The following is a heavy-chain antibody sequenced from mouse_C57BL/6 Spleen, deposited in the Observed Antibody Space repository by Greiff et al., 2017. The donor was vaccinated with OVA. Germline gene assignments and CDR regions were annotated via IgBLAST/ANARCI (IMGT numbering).Heavy chain of an antibody. CDR3: ASYYGSSGYAMDY. J-gene: IGHJ4*01. CDR2: INPDSSTI. Sequence: AASGIDFSRSWMSWVRRAPGKGLEWIGEINPDSSTINYAPSLKDKFIISRDNAKNTLYLQMSKVRSEDTALYYCASYYGSSGYAMDYWGQGTSVTVSS. D-gene: IGHD1-1*01. CDR1: GIDFSRSW. V-gene: IGHV4-1*01.